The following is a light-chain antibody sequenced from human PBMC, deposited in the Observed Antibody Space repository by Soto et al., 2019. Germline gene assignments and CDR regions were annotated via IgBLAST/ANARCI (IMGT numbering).Light chain of an antibody. Sequence: QAVVTQTPSASGTPGQRVTISCSGSSSNIGSNTVNWYQQLPGTAPKLLIYSNNQRPSGVPDRFSGSKSGTSASLAISGPQSEDEADYYCAAWDDSLNGPVFGGGTKLTVL. CDR3: AAWDDSLNGPV. V-gene: IGLV1-44*01. CDR1: SSNIGSNT. J-gene: IGLJ2*01. CDR2: SNN.